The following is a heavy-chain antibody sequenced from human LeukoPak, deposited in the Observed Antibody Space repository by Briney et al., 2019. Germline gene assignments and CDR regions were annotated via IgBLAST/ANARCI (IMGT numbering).Heavy chain of an antibody. CDR1: GFTFSSYS. V-gene: IGHV3-21*01. D-gene: IGHD4-17*01. Sequence: GGSLRLSCAASGFTFSSYSMNWVRQAPGKGLEWVSYISSSNYINYADSVKGRFTISRDNAKNSLYLQMNSLRAEDTAVYYCSRVDYGHYGFDYWGQGTLVTVSS. CDR3: SRVDYGHYGFDY. J-gene: IGHJ4*02. CDR2: ISSSNYI.